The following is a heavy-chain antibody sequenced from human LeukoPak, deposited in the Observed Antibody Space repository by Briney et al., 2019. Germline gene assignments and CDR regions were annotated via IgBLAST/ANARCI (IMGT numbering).Heavy chain of an antibody. V-gene: IGHV3-48*01. D-gene: IGHD5-12*01. CDR1: GFTFSSYT. CDR3: ARVAYSGYDFRGTFDY. CDR2: ISSGNSNI. Sequence: HPGGSLRLSCAASGFTFSSYTMNWVRQAPGKGLEWVSYISSGNSNIYYADSVKGRFTISRDNAKNSLYLQMNSLRAEDTAVYYCARVAYSGYDFRGTFDYWGQGTLVTVSS. J-gene: IGHJ4*02.